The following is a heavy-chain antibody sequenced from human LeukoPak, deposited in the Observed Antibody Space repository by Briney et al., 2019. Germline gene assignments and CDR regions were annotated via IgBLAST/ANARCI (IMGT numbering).Heavy chain of an antibody. CDR2: IIPIFGTA. D-gene: IGHD1-26*01. Sequence: GASVKVSCKASGGTFSSYAISWVRQAPGQGLEWMGGIIPIFGTANYAQKFQGRVTITADESTSTAYMELSSLRSEDTAVYYCARVGYYRSYFDYWGQGTLVTVSS. CDR1: GGTFSSYA. V-gene: IGHV1-69*13. J-gene: IGHJ4*02. CDR3: ARVGYYRSYFDY.